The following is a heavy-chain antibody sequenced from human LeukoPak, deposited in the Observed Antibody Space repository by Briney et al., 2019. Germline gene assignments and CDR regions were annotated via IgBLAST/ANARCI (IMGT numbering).Heavy chain of an antibody. D-gene: IGHD2-15*01. CDR1: GFTFNTYT. CDR2: ITGTGGR. J-gene: IGHJ4*02. Sequence: GGSLRLSCAASGFTFNTYTMNWVRQAPGKGLEWVSIITGTGGRYYGDSVKGRFILSRDNSKNTVYMQMSSLRAEDTATYYCAKDYCRDGNCPFPFLDSWGQGTLVTVSS. V-gene: IGHV3-23*01. CDR3: AKDYCRDGNCPFPFLDS.